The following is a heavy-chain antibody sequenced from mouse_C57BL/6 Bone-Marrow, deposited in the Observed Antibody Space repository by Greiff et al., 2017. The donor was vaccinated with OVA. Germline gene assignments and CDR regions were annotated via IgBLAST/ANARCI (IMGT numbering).Heavy chain of an antibody. CDR1: GFTFTDYY. CDR3: ARYNYCDYGSFDY. CDR2: IRNKANGYTT. D-gene: IGHD2-13*01. Sequence: VQRVESGGGLVQPGGSLSLSCAASGFTFTDYYMSWVRQPPGKALEWLGFIRNKANGYTTEYSASVKGRFTISRDNSQSILYLQMNALRAEDSATYYCARYNYCDYGSFDYWGQGTTLTVSS. J-gene: IGHJ2*01. V-gene: IGHV7-3*01.